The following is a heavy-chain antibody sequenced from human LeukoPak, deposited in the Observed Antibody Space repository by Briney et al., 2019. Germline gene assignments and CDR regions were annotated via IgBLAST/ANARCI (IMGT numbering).Heavy chain of an antibody. CDR3: TTHHPPDY. V-gene: IGHV3-15*01. CDR2: IKKKTDGGTA. J-gene: IGHJ4*02. Sequence: GGSLRLSCVVSGFPFSNAWMTCVRQAPGKGLEWVGRIKKKTDGGTADYAAPVKGRFTISRDDSKNTVYVQMNSLKTEDTAVYYCTTHHPPDYWGQGTLVTVSS. CDR1: GFPFSNAW.